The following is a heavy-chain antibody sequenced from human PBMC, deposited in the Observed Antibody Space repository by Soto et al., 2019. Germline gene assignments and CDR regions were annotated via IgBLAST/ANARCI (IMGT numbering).Heavy chain of an antibody. CDR2: INTYNGKT. Sequence: QVQLVQSGAEVEKPGASIKVSCRASLYSFTTYAINWVRQAPGQAPEWVGRINTYNGKTNFAQRLQDRVTLTRDTATNTAYMELRRLTSDDTGVYFCARDVSNWGYSDLWGQGTLVTVSS. V-gene: IGHV1-18*01. CDR3: ARDVSNWGYSDL. D-gene: IGHD7-27*01. CDR1: LYSFTTYA. J-gene: IGHJ5*02.